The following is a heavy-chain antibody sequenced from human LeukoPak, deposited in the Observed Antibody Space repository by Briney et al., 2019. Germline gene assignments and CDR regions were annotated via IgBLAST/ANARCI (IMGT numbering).Heavy chain of an antibody. V-gene: IGHV3-23*01. CDR3: ARDVRYSSGWFFDY. D-gene: IGHD6-19*01. Sequence: GGSLRLSCAASGFTFNNYAMNWVRQAPGKGLEWVSVISGSGGTTYYADSVKGRFTISRDSSKNTLYLQMNSLRAEDTAVYYCARDVRYSSGWFFDYWGQGTLVTVSS. CDR1: GFTFNNYA. CDR2: ISGSGGTT. J-gene: IGHJ4*02.